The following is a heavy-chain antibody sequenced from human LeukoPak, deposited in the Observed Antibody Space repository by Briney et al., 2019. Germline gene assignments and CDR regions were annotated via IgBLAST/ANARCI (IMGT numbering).Heavy chain of an antibody. J-gene: IGHJ3*02. CDR2: IRSKAYGGTT. CDR3: TRVNRDAFDI. CDR1: GFTLGDYA. V-gene: IGHV3-49*04. Sequence: GGSLRLSCTASGFTLGDYAMSWVRQAPGKGLEWVGFIRSKAYGGTTEYAASVKGRFTISRDDSKSIAYLQMNSLKTEDTAVYYCTRVNRDAFDIWGQGTMVTVSS.